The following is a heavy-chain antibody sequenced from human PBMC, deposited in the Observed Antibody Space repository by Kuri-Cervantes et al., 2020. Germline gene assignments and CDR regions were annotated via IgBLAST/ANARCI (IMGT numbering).Heavy chain of an antibody. Sequence: ASVKVSCKVSGYTLTELSMHWVRQAPGKGLEWMGGFDPEDGETIYAQKFQGRVTMTEDTSTDTAYMELSSLRSEDTAVYYCATVWRQQLGRNWFDPWGQGTLVTVSS. J-gene: IGHJ5*02. CDR3: ATVWRQQLGRNWFDP. CDR1: GYTLTELS. CDR2: FDPEDGET. V-gene: IGHV1-24*01. D-gene: IGHD6-13*01.